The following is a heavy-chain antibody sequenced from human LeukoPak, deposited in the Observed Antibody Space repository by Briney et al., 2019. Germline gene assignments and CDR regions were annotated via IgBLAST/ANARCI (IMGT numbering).Heavy chain of an antibody. CDR1: GGSISSGSYY. Sequence: KASQTLSLTCTVSGGSISSGSYYWSWIRQPAGKGLEWIGRIYTSGSTNYNPSLKSRVTMSVDTSKNQFSLKLSSVTAADTAVYYCARSGSYYEGAFDIWGQGTMVTVSS. D-gene: IGHD1-26*01. CDR2: IYTSGST. J-gene: IGHJ3*02. V-gene: IGHV4-61*02. CDR3: ARSGSYYEGAFDI.